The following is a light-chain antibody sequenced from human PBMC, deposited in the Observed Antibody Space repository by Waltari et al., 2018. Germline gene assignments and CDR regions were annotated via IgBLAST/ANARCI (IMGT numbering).Light chain of an antibody. J-gene: IGKJ5*01. Sequence: EIVLTQSPATLSLSPGERATLSCRASQSVSTYLAWYQQKPGQAPRLLIYDSSNRAAGIPARFSGSWSGTDFTLTISSLEPEDFGVYYCQQRNNWPPSITFGQGTRLEI. V-gene: IGKV3-11*01. CDR2: DSS. CDR3: QQRNNWPPSIT. CDR1: QSVSTY.